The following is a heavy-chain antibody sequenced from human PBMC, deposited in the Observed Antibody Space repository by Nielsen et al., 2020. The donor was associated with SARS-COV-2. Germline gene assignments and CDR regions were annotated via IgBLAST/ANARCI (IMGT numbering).Heavy chain of an antibody. Sequence: GESLKISCAASGFTFSSYGMHWVRQAPGKGLEWVAVIWYDGSNKYYADSVKGRFTISRDNSKNTLYLQMNSLRAEDTAVYYCAKGYSSGYWYFDLWGRGTLVTVSS. CDR2: IWYDGSNK. D-gene: IGHD6-19*01. J-gene: IGHJ2*01. CDR1: GFTFSSYG. CDR3: AKGYSSGYWYFDL. V-gene: IGHV3-30*02.